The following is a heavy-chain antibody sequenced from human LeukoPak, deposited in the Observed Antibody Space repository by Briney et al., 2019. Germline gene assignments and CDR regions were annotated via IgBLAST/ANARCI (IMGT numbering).Heavy chain of an antibody. D-gene: IGHD2-2*01. CDR3: ARGPAATLHFQH. CDR1: GDSVSGYY. J-gene: IGHJ1*01. CDR2: IYHSGST. Sequence: MSSETLSLTCSVSGDSVSGYYWSWIRQHPGKGLEWIGYIYHSGSTYYNPSLKSRVTMSVDTSRNQFSLRLSSVTAADTAMYYCARGPAATLHFQHWGQGTLVTVSS. V-gene: IGHV4-31*03.